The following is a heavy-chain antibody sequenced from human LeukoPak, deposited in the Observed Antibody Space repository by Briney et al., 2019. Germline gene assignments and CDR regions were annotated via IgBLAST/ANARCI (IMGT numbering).Heavy chain of an antibody. CDR3: AKAKGAGHYRTYCLDY. D-gene: IGHD3-10*01. V-gene: IGHV3-23*01. CDR1: GLTFSNFA. CDR2: IGGSGVST. J-gene: IGHJ4*02. Sequence: GGSLRLSCAVSGLTFSNFAMTWVRQAPGKGLEWVSTIGGSGVSTYYADSVKGRFTISRDNSKNTLYLQMNSLRAEDTAVYYCAKAKGAGHYRTYCLDYWGQGTLVTVSS.